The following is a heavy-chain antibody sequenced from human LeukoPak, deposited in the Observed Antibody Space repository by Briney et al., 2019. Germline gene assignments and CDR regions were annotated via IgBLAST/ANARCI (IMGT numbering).Heavy chain of an antibody. CDR2: INHSGST. D-gene: IGHD6-19*01. Sequence: PSETLSLTCAVYGGSFSGYYWSWIRQPPGKGLEWIGEINHSGSTNYNPSLKSRVTISVDTSKNQFSLKLSSVTAADTAVYYCARGYLYSSGWYFDYWGQGTLVIVSS. J-gene: IGHJ4*02. V-gene: IGHV4-34*01. CDR1: GGSFSGYY. CDR3: ARGYLYSSGWYFDY.